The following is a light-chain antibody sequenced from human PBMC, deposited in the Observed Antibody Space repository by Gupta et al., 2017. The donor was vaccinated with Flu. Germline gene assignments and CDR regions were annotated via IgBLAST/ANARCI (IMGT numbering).Light chain of an antibody. V-gene: IGKV1-5*03. Sequence: DIQMTQSPSTLSASVGDRVTVTCRASQSINNYLAWYQQKPGKVPKLLLFKASSLESGVPSRFSGSGSGTEFALTISSLQPDDFATYYCQQYHDYPWTFGQGTKVEIK. CDR1: QSINNY. J-gene: IGKJ1*01. CDR2: KAS. CDR3: QQYHDYPWT.